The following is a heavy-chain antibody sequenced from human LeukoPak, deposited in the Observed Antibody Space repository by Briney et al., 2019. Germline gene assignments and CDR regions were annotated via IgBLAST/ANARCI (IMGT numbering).Heavy chain of an antibody. J-gene: IGHJ6*04. CDR3: ARGPWVAPAGPGVVDV. V-gene: IGHV4-34*01. Sequence: SETLSLTCAVYGGSFSGYYWSWIRQPPGKGLEWIGEINHSGSTNYDPSLKSRVTISVDTSKNQFSLKLSSVTAADTAVYYCARGPWVAPAGPGVVDVWGKGTTVTVSS. CDR1: GGSFSGYY. D-gene: IGHD6-13*01. CDR2: INHSGST.